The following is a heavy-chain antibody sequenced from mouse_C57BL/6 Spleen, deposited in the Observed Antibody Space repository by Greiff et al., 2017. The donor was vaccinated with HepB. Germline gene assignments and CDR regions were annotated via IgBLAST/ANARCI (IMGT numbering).Heavy chain of an antibody. J-gene: IGHJ2*01. Sequence: EVQGVESGGGLVKPGGSLKLSCAASGFTFSSYAMSWVRQTPEKRLEWVATISDGGSYTYYPDNVKGRFTISRDNTKNNLYLQMSHLKSEDTAMYFCAREPALDYFDYWGQGTTVTVSS. CDR2: ISDGGSYT. V-gene: IGHV5-4*01. CDR1: GFTFSSYA. CDR3: AREPALDYFDY.